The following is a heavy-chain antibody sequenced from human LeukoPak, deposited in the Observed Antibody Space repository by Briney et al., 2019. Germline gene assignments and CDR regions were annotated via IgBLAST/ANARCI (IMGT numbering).Heavy chain of an antibody. CDR2: IYTSGST. CDR3: ARSVEMATRSFDC. Sequence: PSETLSLTCTASGGSISSYYWSWIRQPAGKGLEWIGRIYTSGSTNYSPSLKSRVTMSVDTSKNQFSLKLSSVTAADTAVYYCARSVEMATRSFDCWGQGTLVTVSS. J-gene: IGHJ4*02. CDR1: GGSISSYY. V-gene: IGHV4-4*07. D-gene: IGHD5-24*01.